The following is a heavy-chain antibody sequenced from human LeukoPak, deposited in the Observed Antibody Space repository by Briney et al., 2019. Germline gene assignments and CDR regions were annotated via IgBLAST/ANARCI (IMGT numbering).Heavy chain of an antibody. CDR1: GVSFSSYF. CDR3: ARGNVGNRNYYYYMDV. J-gene: IGHJ6*03. Sequence: SETLSLTCTVSGVSFSSYFWSWVRQPAGGGLEWIGRIYTSGSANYKPSLKSRVTISVDESKNQFSLNVNSVTAADTAVYYCARGNVGNRNYYYYMDVWGKGTTVIVSS. V-gene: IGHV4-4*07. CDR2: IYTSGSA.